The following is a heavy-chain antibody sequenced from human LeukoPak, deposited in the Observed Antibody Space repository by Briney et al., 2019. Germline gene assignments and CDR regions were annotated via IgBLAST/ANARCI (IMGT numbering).Heavy chain of an antibody. D-gene: IGHD1-26*01. Sequence: TGGSLRLSCAASGFTFSTYAMSWVRQAPGKGLEWVSSISASGGSTYYADSVKGRFTISRDNAKNSLYLQMNSLRAEDTAVYYCARAPGGSYGPTTDFDYWGQGTPVTVSS. J-gene: IGHJ4*02. V-gene: IGHV3-23*01. CDR1: GFTFSTYA. CDR2: ISASGGST. CDR3: ARAPGGSYGPTTDFDY.